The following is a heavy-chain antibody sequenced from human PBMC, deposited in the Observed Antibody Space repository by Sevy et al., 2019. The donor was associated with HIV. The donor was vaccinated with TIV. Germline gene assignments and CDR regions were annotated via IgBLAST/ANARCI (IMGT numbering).Heavy chain of an antibody. D-gene: IGHD1-26*01. CDR2: IKQDGSEK. CDR3: ARARVGATRPVYFDY. V-gene: IGHV3-7*01. J-gene: IGHJ4*02. Sequence: GGSLRLSCAASGFTFSSYWMSWVRHAPGKGLEWVANIKQDGSEKYYVDSVKGRFTISRDNAKNSLYLQMNSLRAEDTAVYYCARARVGATRPVYFDYWGQGTLVTVSS. CDR1: GFTFSSYW.